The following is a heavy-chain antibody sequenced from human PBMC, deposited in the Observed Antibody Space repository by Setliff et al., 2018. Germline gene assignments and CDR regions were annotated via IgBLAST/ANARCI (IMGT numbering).Heavy chain of an antibody. D-gene: IGHD3-22*01. CDR1: GDSISKSTYY. J-gene: IGHJ4*02. CDR3: ARRDSTGYYGYSFDF. V-gene: IGHV4-39*01. CDR2: VDRSGNT. Sequence: TCTLSGDSISKSTYYWGWIRQSPGKGLDWIGTVDRSGNTFYNPSLKSRVSISVETSKNQISLKLTSVSAADTAVYYCARRDSTGYYGYSFDFWGQGTLVTVSS.